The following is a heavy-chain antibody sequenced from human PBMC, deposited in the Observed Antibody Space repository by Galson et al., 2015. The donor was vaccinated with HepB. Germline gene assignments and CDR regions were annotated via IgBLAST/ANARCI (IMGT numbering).Heavy chain of an antibody. Sequence: QSGAEVKKSGESLKISCKGSGYTFPRFWVGWVRQMPGKGLEWMGIIYPDDSDTRYSPSFQGQVTISVDKTINTAYLQWSSLKASDTAMYYCASPKLGNKGGYALDIWGQGTMVSVSS. CDR2: IYPDDSDT. J-gene: IGHJ3*02. CDR1: GYTFPRFW. CDR3: ASPKLGNKGGYALDI. D-gene: IGHD7-27*01. V-gene: IGHV5-51*03.